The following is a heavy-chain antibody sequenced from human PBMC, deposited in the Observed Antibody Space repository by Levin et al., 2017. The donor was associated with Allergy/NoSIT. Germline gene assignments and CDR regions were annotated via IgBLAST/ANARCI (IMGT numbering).Heavy chain of an antibody. J-gene: IGHJ4*02. CDR3: VRASNGKNCGAFDY. V-gene: IGHV3-7*01. Sequence: LAGGSLRLSCAASGFTFSSFWMSWVRQAPGKGLEWVANIKQDGSDKYYVESVKGRFTFSRDNAENSLYLQMNSLRTEDTAVYFCVRASNGKNCGAFDYWGQGTLVTVSS. CDR1: GFTFSSFW. CDR2: IKQDGSDK. D-gene: IGHD2-8*01.